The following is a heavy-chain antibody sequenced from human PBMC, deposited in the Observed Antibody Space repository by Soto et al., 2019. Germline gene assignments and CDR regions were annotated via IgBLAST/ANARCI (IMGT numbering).Heavy chain of an antibody. V-gene: IGHV4-30-4*08. J-gene: IGHJ2*01. CDR1: GASIINNHYY. CDR2: IYYSGST. D-gene: IGHD2-2*01. Sequence: QVRLQESGPGLVKPSQPLSLTCTVSGASIINNHYYWNFIRQPPGKGLEWIGYIYYSGSTSYNPSLESRLTLSIDTARNQFALELSSVTARETAVYFCARASTVGGPGFFDAWGRGTLVTVSS. CDR3: ARASTVGGPGFFDA.